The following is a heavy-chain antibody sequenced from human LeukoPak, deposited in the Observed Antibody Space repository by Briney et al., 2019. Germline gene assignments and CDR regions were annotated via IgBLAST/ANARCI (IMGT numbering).Heavy chain of an antibody. CDR3: ATIAAAGTEIDY. J-gene: IGHJ4*02. Sequence: ASVKVSCKASGYTFTGYYMHWVRQAPGQGLEWMGRINPNSGGTNYAQKFQGRVTMTRDTSISTAYMVLSRLRSDDTAVYYCATIAAAGTEIDYWGQGTLVTVSS. CDR2: INPNSGGT. CDR1: GYTFTGYY. V-gene: IGHV1-2*06. D-gene: IGHD6-13*01.